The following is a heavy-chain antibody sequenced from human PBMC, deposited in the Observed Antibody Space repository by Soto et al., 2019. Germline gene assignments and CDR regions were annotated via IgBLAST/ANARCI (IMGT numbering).Heavy chain of an antibody. Sequence: GGSLRLSCAASGFTFGSYAMHWFRQAPGKGLEWVAVISYDGSNKYYADSVKGRFTISRDNSKNTLYLQMNSLRAEDTAVYYCARDKPTTVTRYYYYYGMDVWGQGTTVTVSS. CDR3: ARDKPTTVTRYYYYYGMDV. V-gene: IGHV3-30-3*01. CDR1: GFTFGSYA. D-gene: IGHD4-17*01. CDR2: ISYDGSNK. J-gene: IGHJ6*02.